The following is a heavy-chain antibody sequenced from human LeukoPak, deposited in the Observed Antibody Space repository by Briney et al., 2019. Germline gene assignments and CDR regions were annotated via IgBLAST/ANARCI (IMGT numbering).Heavy chain of an antibody. CDR1: GFTFSDYY. CDR3: ARVDYLSGYLDV. V-gene: IGHV3-11*01. J-gene: IGHJ6*03. D-gene: IGHD3/OR15-3a*01. CDR2: ISLSGNTV. Sequence: GGSLRLSCAASGFTFSDYYMSWIRQAPRKGPEGVSYISLSGNTVNYADSVKGRFTISTDKAKTSLYLQMTSLRAEDTAVYYCARVDYLSGYLDVWGKGTTVTVSS.